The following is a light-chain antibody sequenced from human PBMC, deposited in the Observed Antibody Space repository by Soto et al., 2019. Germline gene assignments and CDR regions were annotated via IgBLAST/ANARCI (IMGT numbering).Light chain of an antibody. CDR3: MQGTHWPPYT. Sequence: DVVMTQSPLSLPVTLGQPASISCRSSQSLVYSDGNTYLDWFQQRPGQAPMRLIYNVSNRDSGVPDRFSGSVSGTDFTLKISRVEAEDVGVYYCMQGTHWPPYTFGQGTKLEIK. CDR2: NVS. V-gene: IGKV2-30*01. J-gene: IGKJ2*01. CDR1: QSLVYSDGNTY.